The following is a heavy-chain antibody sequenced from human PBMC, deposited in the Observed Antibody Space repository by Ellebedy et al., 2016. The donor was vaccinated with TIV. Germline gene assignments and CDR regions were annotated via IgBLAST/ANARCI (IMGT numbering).Heavy chain of an antibody. Sequence: GESLKISCAASGFTFSSYSMNWVRQAPGKGLEWVSSISSSSSYIYYADSVKGRFTISRDNAKNSLYLQMNSLRAEDTAVYYCASGAAAPFRYWGQGTLVTVS. CDR3: ASGAAAPFRY. CDR2: ISSSSSYI. D-gene: IGHD6-13*01. CDR1: GFTFSSYS. J-gene: IGHJ4*02. V-gene: IGHV3-21*01.